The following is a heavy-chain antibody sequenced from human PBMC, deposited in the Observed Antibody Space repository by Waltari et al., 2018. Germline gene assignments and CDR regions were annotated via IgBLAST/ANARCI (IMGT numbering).Heavy chain of an antibody. V-gene: IGHV3-23*04. CDR1: GFTFSSYA. CDR3: AEDRAFDI. Sequence: EVQLVESGGGLVQPGGSLRLSCAASGFTFSSYAMSWVRQAPGNGLELVSAIWCSCCSTYHSDSVKGRFTISRDNSKNPLFLQMDSLRAGDTGVYYFAEDRAFDIWGQGTIVTVSS. CDR2: IWCSCCST. J-gene: IGHJ3*02.